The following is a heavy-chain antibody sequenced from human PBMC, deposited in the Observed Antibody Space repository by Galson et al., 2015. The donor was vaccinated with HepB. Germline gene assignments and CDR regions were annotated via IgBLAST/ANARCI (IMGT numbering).Heavy chain of an antibody. CDR2: IIPIFGTA. CDR1: GGTFSSYA. D-gene: IGHD3-22*01. Sequence: SVKVSCKASGGTFSSYAISWVRQAPGQGLEWMGGIIPIFGTANYAQKFQGRVTITADESTSTAYMELSSLRSEDTAVYYCARDSNYYETPADAFDIWGQGTMVTVSS. V-gene: IGHV1-69*13. CDR3: ARDSNYYETPADAFDI. J-gene: IGHJ3*02.